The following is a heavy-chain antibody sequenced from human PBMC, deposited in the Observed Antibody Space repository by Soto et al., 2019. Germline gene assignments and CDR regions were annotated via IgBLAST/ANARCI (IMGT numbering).Heavy chain of an antibody. D-gene: IGHD2-15*01. CDR2: ISSSSSYI. Sequence: EVQLVESGGGLVKPGGSLRLSCAASGFTFSSYSMNWVRQAPRKGLEWVSSISSSSSYIYYADSVKGRFTISRDNAKNSLYLQMNSLRAEDTAVYYCARVIRAALDYWGQGTLVTVSS. J-gene: IGHJ4*02. CDR3: ARVIRAALDY. V-gene: IGHV3-21*01. CDR1: GFTFSSYS.